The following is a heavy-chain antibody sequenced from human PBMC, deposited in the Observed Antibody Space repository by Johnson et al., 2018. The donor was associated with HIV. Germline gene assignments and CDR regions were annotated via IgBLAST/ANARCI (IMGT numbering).Heavy chain of an antibody. J-gene: IGHJ3*02. V-gene: IGHV3-30*03. CDR3: AFIEYSSLDAFDI. CDR2: ISYDGSNK. Sequence: QVLLVESGGGLVKPGGSLRLSCAASGFTFTNAWMSWVRQAPGKGLEWVAVISYDGSNKYYADSVKGRFTISRDNSKNTLYLQMISLRGEDTAVYYCAFIEYSSLDAFDIWGQGTMVTVSS. CDR1: GFTFTNAW. D-gene: IGHD6-6*01.